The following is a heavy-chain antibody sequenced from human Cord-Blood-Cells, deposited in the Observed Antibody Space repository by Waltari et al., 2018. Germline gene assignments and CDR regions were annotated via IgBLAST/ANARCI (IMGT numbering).Heavy chain of an antibody. D-gene: IGHD3-10*01. V-gene: IGHV4-34*01. CDR1: CGSFGGYY. J-gene: IGHJ4*02. CDR3: ARGPDLWFGELYFDY. Sequence: QVQLQPWGAGLLKPSETLSLTCAVYCGSFGGYYWSWIRPPPGKGLGWIGEINHRGSTNYNPSLKSRVTISVDTSKNQFSLKLSSVTAADTAVYYCARGPDLWFGELYFDYWGQGTLVTVSS. CDR2: INHRGST.